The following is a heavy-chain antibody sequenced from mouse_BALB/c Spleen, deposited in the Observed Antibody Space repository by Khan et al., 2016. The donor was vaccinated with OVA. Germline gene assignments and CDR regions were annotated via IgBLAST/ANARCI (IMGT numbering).Heavy chain of an antibody. CDR2: IHYSGST. CDR1: GYSITSGYS. D-gene: IGHD1-1*01. V-gene: IGHV3-1*02. J-gene: IGHJ1*01. Sequence: EVKLEESGPDLVKPSQSLSLTCTVTGYSITSGYSWHWIRQFPGNKLEWMGYIHYSGSTNYNPSLKSRISITRDTSKNQFFLQLNSVTTEDTATYYCARSGTTVVAYWYFDVWGAGTTGTVSS. CDR3: ARSGTTVVAYWYFDV.